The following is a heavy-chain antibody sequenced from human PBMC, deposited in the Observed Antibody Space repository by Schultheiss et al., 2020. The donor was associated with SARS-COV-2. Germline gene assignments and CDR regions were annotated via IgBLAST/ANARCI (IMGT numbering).Heavy chain of an antibody. Sequence: SETLSLTCTVSGGSISSYYCSWIRQPPGKGLEWIGYIYYSGSTNYNPSLKSRVTISVDTSKNQFSLKLSSVTAADTAVYYCARDYGDYGFDYWGQGTLVTVSS. D-gene: IGHD4-17*01. V-gene: IGHV4-59*01. CDR3: ARDYGDYGFDY. CDR1: GGSISSYY. CDR2: IYYSGST. J-gene: IGHJ4*02.